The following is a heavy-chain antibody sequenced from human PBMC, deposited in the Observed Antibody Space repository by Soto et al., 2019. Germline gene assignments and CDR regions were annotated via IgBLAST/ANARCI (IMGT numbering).Heavy chain of an antibody. D-gene: IGHD2-15*01. Sequence: GASVKVSCKASGYTFTSYGISWVRQAPGQGLEWMGWISAYNGNTNYAQKLQGRVTMTTDTSTSTAYMELRSLRSDDTAVYYCARDGVVVVAATPGYYYYGMDVWGQGTTVTVSS. CDR3: ARDGVVVVAATPGYYYYGMDV. CDR1: GYTFTSYG. V-gene: IGHV1-18*01. J-gene: IGHJ6*02. CDR2: ISAYNGNT.